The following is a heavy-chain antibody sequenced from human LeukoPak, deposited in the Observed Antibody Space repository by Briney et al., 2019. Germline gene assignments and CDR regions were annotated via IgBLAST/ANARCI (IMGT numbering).Heavy chain of an antibody. D-gene: IGHD2-15*01. J-gene: IGHJ4*02. Sequence: ASVKVSCKASGYTFTGYYLHWVRQAPGQGLEWVGWINPNSGGTNYAQKFQGRVTMTRDTSISTAYMELSRLRSDDTAVYYCARGLGYCSTPDCPARVLCFDYWGQGTLVTVSS. CDR2: INPNSGGT. CDR3: ARGLGYCSTPDCPARVLCFDY. CDR1: GYTFTGYY. V-gene: IGHV1-2*02.